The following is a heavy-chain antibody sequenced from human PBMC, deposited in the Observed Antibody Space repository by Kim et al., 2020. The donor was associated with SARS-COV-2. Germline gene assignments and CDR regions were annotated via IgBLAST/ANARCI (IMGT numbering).Heavy chain of an antibody. D-gene: IGHD6-19*01. J-gene: IGHJ4*02. CDR3: VRGPPMYSSGSRLVDY. CDR1: GFTFSSYS. CDR2: ISSSSSYI. V-gene: IGHV3-21*01. Sequence: GGSLRLSCAASGFTFSSYSMNWVRQAPGKGLEWVSSISSSSSYIYYADSVKGRFTISRDNAKNSLYLQMNSLRAEDTAVYYCVRGPPMYSSGSRLVDYWGQGTLVTVSS.